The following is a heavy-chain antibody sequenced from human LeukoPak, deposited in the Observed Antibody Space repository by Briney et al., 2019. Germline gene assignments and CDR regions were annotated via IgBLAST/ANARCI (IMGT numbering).Heavy chain of an antibody. CDR2: ISYDGSNK. CDR3: ASLTTVRGFDY. V-gene: IGHV3-30*04. J-gene: IGHJ4*02. CDR1: GFTLSSYA. Sequence: GRALRLSCAASGFTLSSYAMHWVRQAPGKGREWVAVISYDGSNKYYADSVKGRFTISRDNSKNTLYLQMSSLRAEDTAVYYCASLTTVRGFDYWGQGTLVTVSS. D-gene: IGHD4-17*01.